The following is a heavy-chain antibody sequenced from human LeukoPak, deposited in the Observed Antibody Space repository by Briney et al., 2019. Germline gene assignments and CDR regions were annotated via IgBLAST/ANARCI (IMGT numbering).Heavy chain of an antibody. J-gene: IGHJ5*02. Sequence: PSETLSLTCTVSGGSVSSGSYYWSWIRQPPGKGLEWIGYVYCCGSTNYNPSLKSRVTISVDTSKNQFSLKLSSVTAADTAVYYCARDHLPQITMRPVEGNWFDPWGQGTLVTVSS. CDR2: VYCCGST. D-gene: IGHD3-22*01. CDR1: GGSVSSGSYY. V-gene: IGHV4-61*01. CDR3: ARDHLPQITMRPVEGNWFDP.